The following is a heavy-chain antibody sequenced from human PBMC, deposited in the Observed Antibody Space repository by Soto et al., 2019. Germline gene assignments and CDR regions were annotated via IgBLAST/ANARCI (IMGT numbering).Heavy chain of an antibody. CDR3: ARDRKYSSGWNKYYFDY. V-gene: IGHV3-30-3*01. D-gene: IGHD6-19*01. CDR1: GFTFSSYA. J-gene: IGHJ4*02. Sequence: QVQLVESGGGVVQPGRSLRLSCAASGFTFSSYAMHWVRQAPGKGLEWVAVISYDGSNKYYADSVKGRFTISRDNSKNTLYLQRNSLRAEDTAVYYCARDRKYSSGWNKYYFDYWGQGTLVTVSS. CDR2: ISYDGSNK.